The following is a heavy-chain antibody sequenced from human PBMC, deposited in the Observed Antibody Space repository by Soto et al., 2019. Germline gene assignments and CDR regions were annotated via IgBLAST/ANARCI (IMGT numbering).Heavy chain of an antibody. Sequence: QVQVVQSGAELKKPGSSVKISCKASGRIFSSFPTSWVRQVPGQGLEWMGGVISASGSVTYAPKFQGRVTMTAVNSAGIGYMELTSLTSEDTAIYYCARVGSRDAYNSVLDQWGPGTMVTVSS. CDR2: VISASGSV. CDR1: GRIFSSFP. V-gene: IGHV1-69*06. CDR3: ARVGSRDAYNSVLDQ. J-gene: IGHJ1*01. D-gene: IGHD1-1*01.